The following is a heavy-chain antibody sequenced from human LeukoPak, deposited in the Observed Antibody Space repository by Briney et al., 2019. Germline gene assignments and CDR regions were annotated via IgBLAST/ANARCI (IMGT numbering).Heavy chain of an antibody. CDR3: ASGSGSYRTPYYYMDV. V-gene: IGHV3-53*01. Sequence: GGSLRLSCAASGFTVSSNYMSWVRQAPGQGLEWVSVIYSGGSTYYADSVKGRFTISRDNSKNTLYLQMNSLRAEDTAVYYCASGSGSYRTPYYYMDVWGTGTTVTVSS. CDR1: GFTVSSNY. CDR2: IYSGGST. J-gene: IGHJ6*03. D-gene: IGHD3-10*01.